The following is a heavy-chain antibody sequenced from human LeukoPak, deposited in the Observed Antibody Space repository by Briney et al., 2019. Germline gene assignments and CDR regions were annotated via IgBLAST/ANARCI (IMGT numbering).Heavy chain of an antibody. V-gene: IGHV3-21*01. CDR1: GFTFSSYS. CDR2: ISSSSSYI. J-gene: IGHJ4*02. Sequence: GGSLRLSCAASGFTFSSYSMNWVRQAPGKGLEWVSSISSSSSYIYYADSVKGRFTISRDNAKNSLYLQMNSLRAKDTAVYYCARAVGSSWLYQFDYWGQGTLVTVSS. CDR3: ARAVGSSWLYQFDY. D-gene: IGHD6-13*01.